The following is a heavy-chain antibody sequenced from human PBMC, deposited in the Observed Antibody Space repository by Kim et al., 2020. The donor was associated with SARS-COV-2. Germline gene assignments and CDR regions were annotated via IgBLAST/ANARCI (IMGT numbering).Heavy chain of an antibody. V-gene: IGHV5-10-1*01. CDR3: ARGVVWGSYGFYYYGMDV. D-gene: IGHD3-16*01. CDR2: IDPSDSYT. J-gene: IGHJ6*02. Sequence: GESLKISCKGSGYSFTSYWISWVRQMPGKGLEWMGRIDPSDSYTNYSPSFQGHVTISADKSISTAYLQWSSLKASDTAMYYCARGVVWGSYGFYYYGMDVWGQGTTVTVSS. CDR1: GYSFTSYW.